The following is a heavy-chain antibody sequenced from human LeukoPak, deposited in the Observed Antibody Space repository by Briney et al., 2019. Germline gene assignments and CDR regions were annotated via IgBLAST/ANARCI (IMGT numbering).Heavy chain of an antibody. CDR3: ARAHDDWDYVYFLH. V-gene: IGHV3-23*01. CDR2: IRGSGDTT. CDR1: GFTFSSYA. D-gene: IGHD1-7*01. J-gene: IGHJ1*01. Sequence: PGGSLRLSCAASGFTFSSYAMNWVRQAPGKGLEWVSGIRGSGDTTYYAESVKGRFTVSRDNFISTLYLQMDSLRAEDTAIYYCARAHDDWDYVYFLHWGPGAPVTVSS.